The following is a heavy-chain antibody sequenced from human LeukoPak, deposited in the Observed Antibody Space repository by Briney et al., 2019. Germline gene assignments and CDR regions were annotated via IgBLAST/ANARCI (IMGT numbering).Heavy chain of an antibody. V-gene: IGHV4-4*07. CDR3: ARMGAVAGTGSSS. CDR1: GGSISSYY. D-gene: IGHD6-19*01. CDR2: IYTSGST. Sequence: PSETLSLTCTVSGGSISSYYWSWIRQPAGKGLEWIGRIYTSGSTNYNPSLKSRVTMSVDTSKNQFSLKLSSVSAADTAVYYCARMGAVAGTGSSSWGRGTLVTVSS. J-gene: IGHJ5*02.